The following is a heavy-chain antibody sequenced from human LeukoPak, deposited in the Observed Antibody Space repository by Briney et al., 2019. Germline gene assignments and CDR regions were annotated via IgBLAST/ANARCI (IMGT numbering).Heavy chain of an antibody. CDR1: GYTFTGYY. V-gene: IGHV1-2*02. CDR2: INPNSGGT. CDR3: ARGTAVAGTLYYYGMDV. Sequence: ASVKVSCKASGYTFTGYYMHWVRQAPGQGLEWMGWINPNSGGTNYAQKFQGRVTMTRDTSISTAYMELSRLRSDDTAVYYCARGTAVAGTLYYYGMDVWGQGTTVTVSS. D-gene: IGHD6-19*01. J-gene: IGHJ6*02.